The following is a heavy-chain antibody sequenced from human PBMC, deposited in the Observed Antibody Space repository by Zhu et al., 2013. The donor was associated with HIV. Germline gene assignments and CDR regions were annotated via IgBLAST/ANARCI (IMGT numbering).Heavy chain of an antibody. D-gene: IGHD3-3*01. J-gene: IGHJ3*02. CDR2: INPDNGGT. CDR1: LQVHRLY. V-gene: IGHV1-2*02. CDR3: ARDLLRFLQWLPNRHAGFDI. Sequence: SGTEYEEAWGLSEGLLQASWLQVHRLYLHWVRQAPGQGLEWMGWINPDNGGTNFAQKFKGRVTVTRDTSVNTAYMELSNLRSDDTAVYFCARDLLRFLQWLPNRHAGFDIWGQGTLVIVSS.